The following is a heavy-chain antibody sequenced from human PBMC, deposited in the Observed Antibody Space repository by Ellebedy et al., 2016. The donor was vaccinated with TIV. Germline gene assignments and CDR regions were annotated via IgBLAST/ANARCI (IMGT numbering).Heavy chain of an antibody. D-gene: IGHD6-19*01. CDR3: AREGWAVAGTHLEAFDP. Sequence: SETLSLTXTVSGGSISSYYWSWIRQPPGKGLEWIGYIYYSGSTNYNPSLKSRVTISVDTSKNQFSLKLSSVTAADTAVYYCAREGWAVAGTHLEAFDPWGQGTLVTVSS. V-gene: IGHV4-59*01. CDR1: GGSISSYY. J-gene: IGHJ5*02. CDR2: IYYSGST.